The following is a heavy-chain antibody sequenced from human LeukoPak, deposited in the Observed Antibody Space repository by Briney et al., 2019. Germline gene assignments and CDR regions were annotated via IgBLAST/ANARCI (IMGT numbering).Heavy chain of an antibody. CDR3: ARGLDY. J-gene: IGHJ4*02. CDR2: IKQDGSEK. CDR1: GFTSSSYW. Sequence: GGSLRLSCAASGFTSSSYWMSWVRQAPGKGLEWVANIKQDGSEKYYVDSVKGRFTISRDNAKNSLYLQMNSLRAEDTAVYYCARGLDYWGQGTLVTVSS. V-gene: IGHV3-7*01.